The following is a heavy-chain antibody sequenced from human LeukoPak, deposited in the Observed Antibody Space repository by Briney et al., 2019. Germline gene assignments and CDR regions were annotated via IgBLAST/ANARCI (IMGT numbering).Heavy chain of an antibody. CDR2: INHSGST. D-gene: IGHD6-19*01. CDR1: GGSISSSSYY. Sequence: SETLSLTCTVSGGSISSSSYYWGWIRQPPGKGLEWIGEINHSGSTNYNPSLKSRVTISVDTSKNQFSLKLSSVTAADTAVYYCARDWYSSGWFYYFDYWDQGTLVTVSS. CDR3: ARDWYSSGWFYYFDY. J-gene: IGHJ4*02. V-gene: IGHV4-39*07.